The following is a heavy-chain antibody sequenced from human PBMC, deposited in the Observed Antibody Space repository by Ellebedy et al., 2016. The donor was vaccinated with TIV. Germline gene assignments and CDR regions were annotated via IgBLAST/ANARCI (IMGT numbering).Heavy chain of an antibody. CDR2: ISGSGGST. CDR3: AKDGDDYSNRDAFDI. CDR1: GFTFSSYA. D-gene: IGHD4-11*01. Sequence: GGSLRLXXAASGFTFSSYAMSWVRQAPGKGLEWVSAISGSGGSTYYADSVKGRFTISRDNSKNTLYLQMNSLRAEDTAVYYCAKDGDDYSNRDAFDIWGQGTMVTVSS. V-gene: IGHV3-23*01. J-gene: IGHJ3*02.